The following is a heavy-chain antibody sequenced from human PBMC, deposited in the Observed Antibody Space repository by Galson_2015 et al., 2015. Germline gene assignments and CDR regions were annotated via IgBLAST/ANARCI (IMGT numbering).Heavy chain of an antibody. CDR1: GFTFSSYA. D-gene: IGHD1-26*01. CDR2: ISGSGGST. J-gene: IGHJ4*02. Sequence: SLRLSCAASGFTFSSYAMSWVRQAPGKGLEWVSAISGSGGSTYYADSVKGRFTISRDNSKNTLYLQMNSLRAEDTAVYYCAKEGGRLVGATTCYFDYWGQGTLVTVSS. CDR3: AKEGGRLVGATTCYFDY. V-gene: IGHV3-23*01.